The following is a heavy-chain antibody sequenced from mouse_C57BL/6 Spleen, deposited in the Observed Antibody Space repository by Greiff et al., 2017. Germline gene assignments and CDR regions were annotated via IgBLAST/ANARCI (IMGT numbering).Heavy chain of an antibody. CDR1: GYAFSSSW. V-gene: IGHV1-82*01. CDR2: IYPGDGDT. J-gene: IGHJ2*01. D-gene: IGHD4-1*01. CDR3: ARSAGTYFDY. Sequence: VQLQQSGPELVKPGASVKISCKASGYAFSSSWMNWVKQRPGKGLEWIGRIYPGDGDTNYNGKVKGKATLTADKSSSTAYMQLSSLTSEDSAVYFCARSAGTYFDYWGQGTTLTVSS.